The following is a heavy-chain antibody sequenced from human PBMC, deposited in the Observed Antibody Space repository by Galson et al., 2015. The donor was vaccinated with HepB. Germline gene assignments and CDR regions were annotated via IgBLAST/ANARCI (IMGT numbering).Heavy chain of an antibody. CDR1: GFTFNAHW. Sequence: SLRLSCAASGFTFNAHWMNWVRQAPGKGLEWAANIRGDGIVSYYAESVRGRFTISRDNAKNSLYLQMNGLRVDETAVYYCSREMTGSYSDWGQGTLVTVSS. V-gene: IGHV3-7*01. D-gene: IGHD3-10*01. J-gene: IGHJ4*02. CDR3: SREMTGSYSD. CDR2: IRGDGIVS.